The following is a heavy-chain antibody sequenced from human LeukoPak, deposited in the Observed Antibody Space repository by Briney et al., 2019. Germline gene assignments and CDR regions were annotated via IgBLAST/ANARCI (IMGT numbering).Heavy chain of an antibody. Sequence: ASVKVSCKASGYTFTSYYMHWVRQAPGQGLEWMGRIIPIFGTANYAQKFQGRVTITTDESTSTAYMELSSLRSEDTAVYYCARGFVDTAMVTDYWGQGTLVTVSS. CDR3: ARGFVDTAMVTDY. CDR1: GYTFTSYY. CDR2: IIPIFGTA. J-gene: IGHJ4*02. V-gene: IGHV1-69*05. D-gene: IGHD5-18*01.